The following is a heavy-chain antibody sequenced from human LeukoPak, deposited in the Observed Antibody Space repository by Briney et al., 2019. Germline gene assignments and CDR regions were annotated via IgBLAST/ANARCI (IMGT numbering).Heavy chain of an antibody. D-gene: IGHD1-26*01. Sequence: GGSLRLSCAASGFTFSSYRMNWVRQAPGKGLEWVANIKQDGSEEYYVDSVKGRFTISRDNAKNSLFLQMNSLRADDTAVYYCARDTRTFDHWGQGTLVTVSS. CDR2: IKQDGSEE. V-gene: IGHV3-7*01. J-gene: IGHJ4*02. CDR3: ARDTRTFDH. CDR1: GFTFSSYR.